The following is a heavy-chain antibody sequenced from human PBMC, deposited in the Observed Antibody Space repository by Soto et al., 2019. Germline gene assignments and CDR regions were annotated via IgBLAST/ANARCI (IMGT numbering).Heavy chain of an antibody. CDR1: GFTFSDYG. CDR3: ARVSTTWEDDY. CDR2: ISSGSDTI. D-gene: IGHD5-12*01. J-gene: IGHJ4*02. V-gene: IGHV3-48*02. Sequence: EVQLAESGGGLVQPGGSLRLSCAASGFTFSDYGVNWVRQAPGKGLEWISYISSGSDTIYYADSVKGRFTISRDDAKNSLFLQMTSLRDEDTAVYYCARVSTTWEDDYWGQGTLVTVSS.